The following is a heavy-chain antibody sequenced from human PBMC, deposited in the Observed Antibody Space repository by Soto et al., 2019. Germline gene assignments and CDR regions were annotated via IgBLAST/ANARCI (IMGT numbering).Heavy chain of an antibody. CDR1: GFTFSSYA. CDR2: ISYDGSNK. D-gene: IGHD1-26*01. J-gene: IGHJ4*02. CDR3: ARGGQELDSPDY. Sequence: QVQLVESGGGVVQPGWSLRLSCAASGFTFSSYAMHWVRQAPGKGLEWVAVISYDGSNKYYADSVKGRFTISRDNSKNTLYLQMNSLRAEDTAVYYCARGGQELDSPDYWGQGTLVTVSS. V-gene: IGHV3-30-3*01.